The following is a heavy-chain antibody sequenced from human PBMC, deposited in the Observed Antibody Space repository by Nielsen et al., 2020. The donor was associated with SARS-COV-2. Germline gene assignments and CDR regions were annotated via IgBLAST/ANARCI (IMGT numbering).Heavy chain of an antibody. Sequence: ASVKVSCKASGYTFTTYNIAWVRQVPGQGLEWLGWISGDNGRAKYAQKVQGRLTITADVSTNTAYMELSSLRSEDTAFYYCASGEGVTTMAEWGQGTLVTVSS. CDR1: GYTFTTYN. CDR3: ASGEGVTTMAE. D-gene: IGHD3-3*01. CDR2: ISGDNGRA. J-gene: IGHJ4*02. V-gene: IGHV1-18*04.